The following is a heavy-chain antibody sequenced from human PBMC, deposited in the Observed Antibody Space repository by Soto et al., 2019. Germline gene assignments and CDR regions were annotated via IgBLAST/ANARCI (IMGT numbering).Heavy chain of an antibody. Sequence: VSVNVSFKGAGYSLTSYGISWGRQKNKQGLEWMGWISAYNGNTNYAQKLQGRVTMTTDTSTSTAYMELRSLRSDDTAVYYCARDLLYDSSDTEVHDGFEIWGQGLIVTV. CDR1: GYSLTSYG. V-gene: IGHV1-18*01. CDR3: ARDLLYDSSDTEVHDGFEI. D-gene: IGHD3-22*01. CDR2: ISAYNGNT. J-gene: IGHJ3*02.